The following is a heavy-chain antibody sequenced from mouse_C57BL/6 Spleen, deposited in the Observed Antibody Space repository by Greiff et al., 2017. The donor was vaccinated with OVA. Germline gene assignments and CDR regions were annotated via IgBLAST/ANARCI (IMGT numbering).Heavy chain of an antibody. CDR3: AEGSSYGEAYYFDY. J-gene: IGHJ2*01. CDR2: ISYDGSN. CDR1: GYSITSGYY. V-gene: IGHV3-6*01. D-gene: IGHD1-1*01. Sequence: EVQLQESGPGLVKPSQSLSLTCSVTGYSITSGYYWNWIRQFPGNKLEWMGYISYDGSNNYNPSLKNRISITRDTSKNQFFLKLNSVTTEDTATYYCAEGSSYGEAYYFDYWGQGTTLTVSS.